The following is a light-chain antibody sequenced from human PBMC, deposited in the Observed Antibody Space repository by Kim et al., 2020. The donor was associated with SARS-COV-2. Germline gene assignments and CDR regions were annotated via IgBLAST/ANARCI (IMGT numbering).Light chain of an antibody. J-gene: IGKJ4*01. V-gene: IGKV3-20*01. Sequence: EIVLTQSPATLSLSPGERATLSSRASQSVSGSHLAWYQQKPGQTPRILIYDASSRVTGISDSFSGSGSGTDFTLTISRLQPEDFAVYYCQLYAASPFTFGGGTKVEI. CDR2: DAS. CDR1: QSVSGSH. CDR3: QLYAASPFT.